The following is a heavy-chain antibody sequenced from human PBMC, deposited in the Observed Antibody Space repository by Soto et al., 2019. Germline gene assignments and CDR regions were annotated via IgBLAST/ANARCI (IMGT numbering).Heavy chain of an antibody. V-gene: IGHV1-18*01. CDR2: ISAYDDNT. CDR3: ARGGYYDSSGSRNYHYYGMNV. CDR1: GYRFTSYG. D-gene: IGHD3-22*01. J-gene: IGHJ6*02. Sequence: QAQLVQSGPEVKKPGASVKVSCKASGYRFTSYGISWVRQAPGQGLEWLGWISAYDDNTKYAQTLQGRVSMSTDTSTNTAYMVLRSLRSDDTAMYYCARGGYYDSSGSRNYHYYGMNVWGQGTTVTVSS.